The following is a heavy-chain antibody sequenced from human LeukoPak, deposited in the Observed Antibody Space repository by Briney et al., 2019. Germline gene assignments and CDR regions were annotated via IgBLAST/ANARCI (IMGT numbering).Heavy chain of an antibody. D-gene: IGHD1-26*01. CDR2: IYWDDDE. CDR3: VHSRIVETTYDAFDI. CDR1: GFSLRTSGVG. Sequence: SGPTLVNPTQPLTLTCTFSGFSLRTSGVGVGWIRQPPGRALEWLALIYWDDDERYSPFMKSRLTITKDTSKNQVVLTMTNVDPVDTATYYCVHSRIVETTYDAFDIGGQGTMVTVSS. V-gene: IGHV2-5*02. J-gene: IGHJ3*02.